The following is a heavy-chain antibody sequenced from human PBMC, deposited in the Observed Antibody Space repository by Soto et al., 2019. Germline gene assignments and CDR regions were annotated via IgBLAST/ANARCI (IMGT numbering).Heavy chain of an antibody. V-gene: IGHV4-4*02. CDR3: ARYSSSYFFDA. J-gene: IGHJ4*02. CDR1: GGSSGTTNS. D-gene: IGHD3-22*01. CDR2: ISHSGST. Sequence: SEPLSLTSPLSGGSSGTTNSWRWFRQPPGEGLEWIGEISHSGSTNYNPSLKSRVTISLDNSKNQFSLRLNSVIDADTDIYYCARYSSSYFFDAWGQGAMVPVSS.